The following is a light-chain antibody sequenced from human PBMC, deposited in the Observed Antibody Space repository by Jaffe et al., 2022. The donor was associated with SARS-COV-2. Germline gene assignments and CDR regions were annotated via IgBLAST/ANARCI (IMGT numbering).Light chain of an antibody. J-gene: IGKJ2*01. CDR2: KAS. V-gene: IGKV1-5*03. CDR3: QQYNSYSSGDT. CDR1: QSISSW. Sequence: DIQMTQSPSTLSASVGDRVTITCRASQSISSWLAWYQQKPGKAPKLLIYKASSLESGVPSRFSGSGSGTEFTLTISSLQPDDFATYYCQQYNSYSSGDTFGQGTKLEIK.